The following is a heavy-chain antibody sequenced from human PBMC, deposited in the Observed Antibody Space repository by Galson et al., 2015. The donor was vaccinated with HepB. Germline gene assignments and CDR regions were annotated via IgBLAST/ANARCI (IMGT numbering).Heavy chain of an antibody. CDR2: IFYSGST. Sequence: ETLSLTCTVSGGPISSGSHYWIWVRQPPGKRLEWIGYIFYSGSTNFNPSLRSRVTMSVGTSKSQFSPSLHSVTVADTAVYYCARGFGARIQALDSWGQGTLVTVSS. J-gene: IGHJ4*02. D-gene: IGHD3-10*01. CDR3: ARGFGARIQALDS. CDR1: GGPISSGSHY. V-gene: IGHV4-61*01.